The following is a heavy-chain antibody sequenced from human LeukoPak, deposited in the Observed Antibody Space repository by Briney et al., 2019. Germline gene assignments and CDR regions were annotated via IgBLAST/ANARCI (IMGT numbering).Heavy chain of an antibody. CDR1: GYTFTAYY. D-gene: IGHD3-22*01. V-gene: IGHV1-2*02. CDR3: ASIRGANYYDSSGYVTAFDI. J-gene: IGHJ3*02. CDR2: INPNSGGT. Sequence: ASVKVSCKTSGYTFTAYYIHWVRQAPGQGLEWMGWINPNSGGTNYAQKFQGRVTMTRDTSISTAYMELSRLRSDDTAVYYCASIRGANYYDSSGYVTAFDIWGQGTMVTVSS.